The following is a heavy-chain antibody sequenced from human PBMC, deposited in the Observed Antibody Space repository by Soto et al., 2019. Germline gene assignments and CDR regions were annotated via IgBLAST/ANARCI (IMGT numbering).Heavy chain of an antibody. Sequence: ASGKVGCKASGYTFTGYYMHWVRQAPGQGLEWMGWINPNSGGTNYAQKFQGWVTMTRDTSISTAYMELSRLRSDDTAVYYCARDGNYYDSSGYFQHWGQGTLVTVSS. CDR1: GYTFTGYY. J-gene: IGHJ1*01. CDR3: ARDGNYYDSSGYFQH. V-gene: IGHV1-2*04. D-gene: IGHD3-22*01. CDR2: INPNSGGT.